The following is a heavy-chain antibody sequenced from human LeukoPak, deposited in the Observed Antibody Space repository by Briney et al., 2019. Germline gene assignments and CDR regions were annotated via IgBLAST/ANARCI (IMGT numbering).Heavy chain of an antibody. Sequence: PSETLSLTCAVYGGSFSGYYWRWIPEPPGKGLERIGEINHSVSTNYNPSLKSRVTISVDTSKNQFSLKLSSVTAADTSVYYCARDSVYGPNWFDPWGQGTLVTVST. D-gene: IGHD4-17*01. CDR3: ARDSVYGPNWFDP. J-gene: IGHJ5*01. V-gene: IGHV4-34*01. CDR2: INHSVST. CDR1: GGSFSGYY.